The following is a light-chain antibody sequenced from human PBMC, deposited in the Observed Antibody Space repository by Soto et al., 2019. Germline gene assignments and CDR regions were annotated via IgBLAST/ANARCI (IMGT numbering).Light chain of an antibody. CDR1: SNDVGGYNY. Sequence: QSALTQPASVSGSPGQSIAISCTGTSNDVGGYNYVSWYQQHPGKAPKLMIYDVSARPSGVSNRFSGSKSDNTASLTISGHQEEEEADYYCSSYTSSNTVVFGGGTKLTVL. CDR2: DVS. V-gene: IGLV2-14*01. J-gene: IGLJ2*01. CDR3: SSYTSSNTVV.